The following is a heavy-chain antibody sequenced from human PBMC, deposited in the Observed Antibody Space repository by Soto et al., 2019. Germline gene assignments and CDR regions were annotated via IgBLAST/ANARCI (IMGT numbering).Heavy chain of an antibody. CDR2: ISVYSGET. D-gene: IGHD6-19*01. Sequence: ASVKVSCKTSPYTLSNYGINWFRRAPGQGLEWMGWISVYSGETDYAQKFQDRVTLTTDTSTSTAYMELRSLLSDDTALYYCATDQRSGWFDNWFDPWGQGTRVTVSS. V-gene: IGHV1-18*01. CDR1: PYTLSNYG. CDR3: ATDQRSGWFDNWFDP. J-gene: IGHJ5*02.